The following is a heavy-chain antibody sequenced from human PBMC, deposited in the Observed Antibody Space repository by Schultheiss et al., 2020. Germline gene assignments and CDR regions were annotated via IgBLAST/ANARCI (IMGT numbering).Heavy chain of an antibody. CDR1: GFTFSTSA. CDR3: AARTMTYTYNGFDI. V-gene: IGHV1-58*01. J-gene: IGHJ3*02. CDR2: IVVGSGNI. D-gene: IGHD3-3*01. Sequence: SVKVSCKASGFTFSTSAVQWVRQARGQRLEWIGWIVVGSGNINYAQKFQERVTITRDMSTSTAYMELSSLRSEDTAVYYCAARTMTYTYNGFDIWGQGTTVTVSS.